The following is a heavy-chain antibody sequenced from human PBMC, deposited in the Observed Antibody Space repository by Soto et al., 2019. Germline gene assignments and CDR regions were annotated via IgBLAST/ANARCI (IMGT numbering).Heavy chain of an antibody. CDR3: ARHKTTMLTVVSAFDP. V-gene: IGHV3-7*01. CDR2: INQDGREK. J-gene: IGHJ5*02. Sequence: GGSLRLSCAASGFTFSNYWMSWVRQAPGKGLEWVANINQDGREKYYVDSLRGRFTISRDNAKNSLYLQMNSLRAADTAVYYCARHKTTMLTVVSAFDPWGQGTRVTVSS. CDR1: GFTFSNYW. D-gene: IGHD3-22*01.